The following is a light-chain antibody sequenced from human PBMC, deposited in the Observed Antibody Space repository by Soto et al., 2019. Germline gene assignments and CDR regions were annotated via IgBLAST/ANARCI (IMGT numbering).Light chain of an antibody. CDR2: KAS. CDR1: QTISSW. V-gene: IGKV1-5*03. Sequence: DIQMTQSPSTLSGSVGDRVTITSRASQTISSWLAWYQQKPGKAPKLLIYKASTLKSGVPSRFSGSGSGTEFTLTISSLQSEDFALYYCQQYTNWPWTFGQGTKVDIK. J-gene: IGKJ1*01. CDR3: QQYTNWPWT.